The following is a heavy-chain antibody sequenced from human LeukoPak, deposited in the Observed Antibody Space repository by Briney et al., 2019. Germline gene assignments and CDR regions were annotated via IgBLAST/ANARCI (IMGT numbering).Heavy chain of an antibody. J-gene: IGHJ4*02. V-gene: IGHV3-74*01. CDR2: INTDGSST. CDR1: GYTFSSYW. Sequence: GGSLRLSCAASGYTFSSYWMHWVRQAPGKGLVWVSRINTDGSSTGYADSVKGRFTISRDDAKSTLYLQMNSLRAEDMAVYYCARAPGSISIYWGQGTLVTVSS. D-gene: IGHD3-10*01. CDR3: ARAPGSISIY.